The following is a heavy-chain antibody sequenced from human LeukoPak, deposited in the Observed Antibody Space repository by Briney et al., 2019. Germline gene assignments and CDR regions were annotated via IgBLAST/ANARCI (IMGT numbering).Heavy chain of an antibody. J-gene: IGHJ4*02. CDR2: ISSSSSTI. CDR3: ATLGDYCSGGSCYSGNFDY. D-gene: IGHD2-15*01. Sequence: GGSLRLSCAASGFTFSSYSMNWVRQAPGKGLEWVSYISSSSSTIYYADSVKGRFTISRDNAKNTLYLQMNSLRAEDTAVYYCATLGDYCSGGSCYSGNFDYWGQGTLVTVSS. V-gene: IGHV3-48*04. CDR1: GFTFSSYS.